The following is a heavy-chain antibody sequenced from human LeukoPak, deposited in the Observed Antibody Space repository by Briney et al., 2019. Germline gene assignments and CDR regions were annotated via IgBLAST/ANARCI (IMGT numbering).Heavy chain of an antibody. V-gene: IGHV1-18*04. CDR3: ARGGGEQWLVRRYYFDY. D-gene: IGHD6-19*01. J-gene: IGHJ4*02. Sequence: ASVKVSCKASGGTFSSYGISWVRQAPGQGLEWMGWISAYNGNTNYAQKLQGRVTMTTDTSTSTAYMELRSLRSDDTAVYYCARGGGEQWLVRRYYFDYWGQGTLVTVSS. CDR1: GGTFSSYG. CDR2: ISAYNGNT.